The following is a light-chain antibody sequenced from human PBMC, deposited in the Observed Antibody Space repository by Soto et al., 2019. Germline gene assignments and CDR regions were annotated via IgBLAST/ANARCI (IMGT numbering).Light chain of an antibody. CDR2: AAS. V-gene: IGKV3-11*01. CDR1: QSVSNY. Sequence: EIVLTQSPATLSLSPGERATLTCRASQSVSNYFAWYQQKPGQAPRLLIHAASDRATGIPARFSGSGSETDFTLTISSLEPGDFALYYCQQRSSWPITFGQGTRVEIK. CDR3: QQRSSWPIT. J-gene: IGKJ5*01.